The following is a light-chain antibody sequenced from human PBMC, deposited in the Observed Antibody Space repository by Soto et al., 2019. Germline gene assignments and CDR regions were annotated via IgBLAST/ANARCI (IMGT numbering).Light chain of an antibody. CDR3: SSYGSTSTRYV. V-gene: IGLV2-14*01. Sequence: QSALTQPASVSGSPEQSITISCTGTSSDVGGYHYVSWYQQHPGKAPKLMIYEVSNRPSGVSNRFSGSKSGNTASLTISGLQAEDEADYFCSSYGSTSTRYVFGTGTKLTVL. J-gene: IGLJ1*01. CDR2: EVS. CDR1: SSDVGGYHY.